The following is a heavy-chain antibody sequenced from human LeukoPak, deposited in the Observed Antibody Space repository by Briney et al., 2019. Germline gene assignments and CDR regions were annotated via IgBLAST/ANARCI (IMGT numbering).Heavy chain of an antibody. D-gene: IGHD3-22*01. CDR2: INPNSGGT. J-gene: IGHJ4*02. CDR3: ARVPLDYYDSSGLLFDY. V-gene: IGHV1-2*02. Sequence: GASVKVSCKASGYTFSGYYMHWVRQAPGQGLEWMGWINPNSGGTNYAQKFQGRVTMTRDTSISTAYIELSRLRSDDTAVYYCARVPLDYYDSSGLLFDYWGQGTLVTVSS. CDR1: GYTFSGYY.